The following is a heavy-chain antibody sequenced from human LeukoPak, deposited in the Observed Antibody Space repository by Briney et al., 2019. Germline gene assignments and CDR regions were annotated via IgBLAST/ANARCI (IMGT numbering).Heavy chain of an antibody. D-gene: IGHD6-13*01. V-gene: IGHV3-23*01. J-gene: IGHJ4*02. CDR3: AKLTYRIAAAGIDY. Sequence: GGSLRLSCAASGFTFSSYAMSWVRQAPGKGLEWVSAISGSGGSTYYADSVKGRFTISRGNSKNTLYLQMNSLRAEDTAVYYCAKLTYRIAAAGIDYWGQGTLVTVSS. CDR2: ISGSGGST. CDR1: GFTFSSYA.